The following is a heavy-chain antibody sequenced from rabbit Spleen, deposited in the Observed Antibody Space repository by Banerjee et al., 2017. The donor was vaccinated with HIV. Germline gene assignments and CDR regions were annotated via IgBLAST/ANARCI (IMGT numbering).Heavy chain of an antibody. Sequence: QSLEESGGDLVKPGASLTLTCTASGFSFSAVHWIYWVRQAPGKGLEWIACINAATAKPVYATWAKGRFTISRTSSTTVTLRMTSLTAADTATYFCARDLVGVIGWNFYLWGPGTLVTVS. CDR2: INAATAKP. CDR3: ARDLVGVIGWNFYL. CDR1: GFSFSAVHW. D-gene: IGHD1-1*01. V-gene: IGHV1S40*01. J-gene: IGHJ4*01.